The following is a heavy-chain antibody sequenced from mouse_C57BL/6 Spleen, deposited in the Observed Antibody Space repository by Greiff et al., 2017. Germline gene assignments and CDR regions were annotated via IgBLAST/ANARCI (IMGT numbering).Heavy chain of an antibody. CDR3: ATAQATRGYFDY. CDR1: GYPFTSYW. V-gene: IGHV1-74*01. Sequence: QVQLQQPGAELVKPGASVKVSCKASGYPFTSYWMHWVKQRPGQGLEWIGRIHPSDSDTNYNQKFKGKATLTVDESSSTAYMQLSSLTSEDSAVYCCATAQATRGYFDYWGQGTTLTVSS. D-gene: IGHD3-2*02. CDR2: IHPSDSDT. J-gene: IGHJ2*01.